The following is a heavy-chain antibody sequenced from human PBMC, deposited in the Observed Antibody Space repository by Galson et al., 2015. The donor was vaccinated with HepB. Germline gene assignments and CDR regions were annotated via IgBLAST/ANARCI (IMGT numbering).Heavy chain of an antibody. V-gene: IGHV7-4-1*02. CDR1: GYTFTSYA. D-gene: IGHD2-15*01. Sequence: SVKVSCKASGYTFTSYAMNWVRQAPGQGLEWMGWINTNTGNPTYAQGFTGRFVFSLDTSVSTAYLQISSLKAEDTAVYYCARRASPRDCSGGSCTDYWGQGTLVTVSS. J-gene: IGHJ4*02. CDR2: INTNTGNP. CDR3: ARRASPRDCSGGSCTDY.